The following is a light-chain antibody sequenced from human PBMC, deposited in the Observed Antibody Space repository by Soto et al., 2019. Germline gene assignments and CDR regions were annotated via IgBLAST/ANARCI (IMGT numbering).Light chain of an antibody. J-gene: IGKJ3*01. CDR2: GSS. CDR3: QKYDSAPFT. CDR1: QAISHY. Sequence: DVQMTQSPSPLYASVGDIVTIACRASQAISHYLAWYQQKPGKVPELLIYGSSTLQSGVPSRFSGSGSGTDFTLTISSLQPEDVATYYCQKYDSAPFTFGPGTKVDIK. V-gene: IGKV1-27*01.